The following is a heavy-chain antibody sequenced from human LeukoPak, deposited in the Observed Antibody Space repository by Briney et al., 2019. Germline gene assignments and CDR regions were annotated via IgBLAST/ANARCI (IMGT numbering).Heavy chain of an antibody. J-gene: IGHJ3*02. D-gene: IGHD3-3*01. Sequence: PSETLSLTCTVSGGSISSYYWSWIRQPAGKGLEWIGRLYASGSTNYNPSLKSRVTISVDTSKNQFSLKLSSVTAADTAVYYCAREPPTFWSGYSDAFDIWGQGTMVTVSS. CDR3: AREPPTFWSGYSDAFDI. V-gene: IGHV4-4*07. CDR1: GGSISSYY. CDR2: LYASGST.